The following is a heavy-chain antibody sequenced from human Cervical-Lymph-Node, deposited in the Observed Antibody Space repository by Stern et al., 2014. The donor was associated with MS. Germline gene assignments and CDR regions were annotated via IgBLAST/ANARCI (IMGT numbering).Heavy chain of an antibody. J-gene: IGHJ4*02. CDR1: GFVFRRYA. Sequence: VQLVESGGGVVQPGGSLRLSCAASGFVFRRYALPWVRQAPGKGLEWVALISYDGRDKYYTDSVKGRFTVSRDNSNNTVDLEMNSLRLEDTAVYYCAKGGSGSYLDWGQGSLVTVSS. CDR3: AKGGSGSYLD. D-gene: IGHD1-26*01. CDR2: ISYDGRDK. V-gene: IGHV3-30*04.